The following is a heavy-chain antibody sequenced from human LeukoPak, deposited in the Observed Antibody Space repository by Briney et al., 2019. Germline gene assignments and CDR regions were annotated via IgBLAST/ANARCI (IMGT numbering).Heavy chain of an antibody. Sequence: GESLKISCKASGSSFTSYWISWVRQLPGKGLEWMGRIDPSDSYTNYSPSFQGHVTISADKSISTAYLQWTGLQASDTAMFYCARPSVDGSGSYPYWGQGTLVTVSS. CDR3: ARPSVDGSGSYPY. V-gene: IGHV5-10-1*01. D-gene: IGHD3-10*01. J-gene: IGHJ4*02. CDR1: GSSFTSYW. CDR2: IDPSDSYT.